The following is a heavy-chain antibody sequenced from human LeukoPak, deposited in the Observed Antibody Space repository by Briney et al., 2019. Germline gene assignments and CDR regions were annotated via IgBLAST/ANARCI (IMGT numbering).Heavy chain of an antibody. CDR3: HGSSTSCSPECYYFDY. Sequence: ASVKVSCKASGGTFSSYAISWVRQAPGQGLEWMGGIIPIFGTANYAQKFQGRVTITTDESTSTAYMERSSLRSEDTAMYYCHGSSTSCSPECYYFDYWGQGTLVTVSS. J-gene: IGHJ4*02. V-gene: IGHV1-69*05. CDR1: GGTFSSYA. CDR2: IIPIFGTA. D-gene: IGHD2-2*01.